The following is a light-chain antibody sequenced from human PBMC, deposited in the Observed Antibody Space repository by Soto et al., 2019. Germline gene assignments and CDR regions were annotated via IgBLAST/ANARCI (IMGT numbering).Light chain of an antibody. CDR1: QSVSGN. CDR3: QQYNNWPPS. Sequence: EIVMTQSPATLSVSPGERATLSCRASQSVSGNLAWYQQKPGQAPRLLIYGASTSATGIPARFSGSGSGTECTLTISRLQPEDFAIYYCQQYNNWPPSFGKGTKVEIK. CDR2: GAS. V-gene: IGKV3-15*01. J-gene: IGKJ1*01.